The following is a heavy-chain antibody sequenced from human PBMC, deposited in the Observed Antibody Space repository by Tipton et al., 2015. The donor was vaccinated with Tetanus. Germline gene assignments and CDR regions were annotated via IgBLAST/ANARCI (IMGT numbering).Heavy chain of an antibody. Sequence: SLRLSCAASGFIFSRYGIHWVRQAPGKGLEWLAVLWYDGTEKYYADSVKGRFTMSRDNSNSSLYLQLNSLRAEDTALYYCAREADCSGGSSFSGGFDPCGQGTQVTVSS. J-gene: IGHJ5*02. CDR3: AREADCSGGSSFSGGFDP. CDR2: LWYDGTEK. D-gene: IGHD2-15*01. V-gene: IGHV3-33*01. CDR1: GFIFSRYG.